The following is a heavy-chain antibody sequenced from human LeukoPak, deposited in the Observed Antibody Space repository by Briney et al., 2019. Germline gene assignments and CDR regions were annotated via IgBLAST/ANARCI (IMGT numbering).Heavy chain of an antibody. CDR1: GFTLSSYW. CDR2: IKQDRSEK. D-gene: IGHD3-10*01. CDR3: ARSVDYYGSGSYPFDP. Sequence: GGSRRLSCAASGFTLSSYWRSWVRQAPGKGLEWVAIIKQDRSEKYYVDSVKGRYTISRDNAKNSLYLQMNSLRAEDTAVYYCARSVDYYGSGSYPFDPWGQGTLVTVSS. V-gene: IGHV3-7*01. J-gene: IGHJ5*02.